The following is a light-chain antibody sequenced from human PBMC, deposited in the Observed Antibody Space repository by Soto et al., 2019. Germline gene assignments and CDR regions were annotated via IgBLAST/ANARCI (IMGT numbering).Light chain of an antibody. Sequence: EIVMTKSPATLSVSPGERATLSCRASQSVSSNLAWYQQKPGQAPRLLIYGASTRATGIPARFSGSGSGTEFTLTISSLEPEDFAVYYCQQRSNWPLITFGQGTRLEIK. J-gene: IGKJ5*01. V-gene: IGKV3-15*01. CDR3: QQRSNWPLIT. CDR1: QSVSSN. CDR2: GAS.